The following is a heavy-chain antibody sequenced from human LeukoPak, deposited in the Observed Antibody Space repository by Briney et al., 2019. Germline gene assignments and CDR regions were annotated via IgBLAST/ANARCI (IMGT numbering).Heavy chain of an antibody. Sequence: GGSLRLSCAASGFTFSNYGLHWVRQAPGQGLEWVAAISFDGSKEYYGGSVRGRFTISRDNSKNTLSLQMNSLRTEDTAVFYCAKGSGGSGSFYNHFDCWGQGTLVTVSS. CDR2: ISFDGSKE. D-gene: IGHD3-10*01. CDR3: AKGSGGSGSFYNHFDC. CDR1: GFTFSNYG. V-gene: IGHV3-30*18. J-gene: IGHJ4*02.